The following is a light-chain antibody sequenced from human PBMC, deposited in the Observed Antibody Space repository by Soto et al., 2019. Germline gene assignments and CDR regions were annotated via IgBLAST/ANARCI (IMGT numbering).Light chain of an antibody. CDR1: QSVISNY. CDR2: GAS. Sequence: EIVLTQSPGTLSLSPGERATLSCRASQSVISNYLAWYQQKPGQTPRLLIYGASSRATGIPDRFSGSGSGTDFTLTISSLEPDDFAVYYCQQYSRWSSTFGQGTKVEIK. V-gene: IGKV3-20*01. J-gene: IGKJ1*01. CDR3: QQYSRWSST.